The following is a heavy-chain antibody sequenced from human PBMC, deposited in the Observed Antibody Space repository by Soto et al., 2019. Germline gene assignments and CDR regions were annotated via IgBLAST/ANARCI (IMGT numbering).Heavy chain of an antibody. J-gene: IGHJ4*02. V-gene: IGHV3-9*01. CDR3: AKDKHHYDFWSGPFDY. D-gene: IGHD3-3*01. CDR2: ISWNSGSI. CDR1: GFTFDDYA. Sequence: GGSLRLSCAASGFTFDDYAMHWVRQAPGKGLEWVSGISWNSGSIGYADSVKGRFTISRDNAKNSLYLQMNSLRAEDTALYYCAKDKHHYDFWSGPFDYWGQGTLVTVSS.